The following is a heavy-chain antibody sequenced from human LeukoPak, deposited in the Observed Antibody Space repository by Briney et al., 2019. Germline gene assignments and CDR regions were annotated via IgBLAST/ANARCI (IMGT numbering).Heavy chain of an antibody. CDR3: ARTSGYSGYYFDY. Sequence: SETLSLTCTVSGGSISSYYWSWIRQPPGNGLEWIGYIYYSGSTNYNPSLKSRVTISVDTSKNQFSLKLSSVTAADTAVYYCARTSGYSGYYFDYWGQGTLVTVSS. CDR1: GGSISSYY. V-gene: IGHV4-59*01. J-gene: IGHJ4*02. CDR2: IYYSGST. D-gene: IGHD5-12*01.